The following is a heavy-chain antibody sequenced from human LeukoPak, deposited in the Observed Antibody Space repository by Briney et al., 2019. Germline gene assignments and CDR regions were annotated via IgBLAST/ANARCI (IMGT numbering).Heavy chain of an antibody. V-gene: IGHV3-9*01. D-gene: IGHD1-26*01. CDR2: ISWNSGSI. J-gene: IGHJ6*02. CDR3: AKEKVGALDFVIYGMDV. CDR1: GFTFDDYA. Sequence: PGRSLRLSCAASGFTFDDYAMHWVRQAPGKGLEWVSGISWNSGSIGYADPVKGRFTISRDNAKNSLYLQMNSLRAEDTALYYCAKEKVGALDFVIYGMDVWGQGTTVTVSS.